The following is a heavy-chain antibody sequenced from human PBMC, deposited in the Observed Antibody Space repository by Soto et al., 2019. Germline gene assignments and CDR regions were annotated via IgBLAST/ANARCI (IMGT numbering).Heavy chain of an antibody. CDR3: SRGVASLVDS. V-gene: IGHV1-69*02. CDR2: IVPITGMT. D-gene: IGHD2-15*01. CDR1: GGTFSSYT. J-gene: IGHJ4*02. Sequence: QVQLVQSGAEVKKPGSSVRVSCTPSGGTFSSYTISWVRQAPGQGLEWMGRIVPITGMTRYAQKFQGRLTITAVTSTTTASLELRSLTSEDSAVYFCSRGVASLVDSWGQGTQVTVSS.